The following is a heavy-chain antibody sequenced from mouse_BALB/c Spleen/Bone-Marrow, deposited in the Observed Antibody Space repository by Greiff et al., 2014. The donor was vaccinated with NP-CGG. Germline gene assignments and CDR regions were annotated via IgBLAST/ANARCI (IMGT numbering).Heavy chain of an antibody. CDR3: SRGGNYGTY. CDR2: IYPGNGNA. CDR1: GYASSTYW. Sequence: QVQLKESGAELVRPGSSVKISCKASGYASSTYWMNWVKRRPGQGLEWIGQIYPGNGNADYNGKFKDKATLTADKSSRTAYMHLSSLTSEDSAVYFCSRGGNYGTYWGQGTLVTVSA. J-gene: IGHJ3*01. D-gene: IGHD2-1*01. V-gene: IGHV1-80*01.